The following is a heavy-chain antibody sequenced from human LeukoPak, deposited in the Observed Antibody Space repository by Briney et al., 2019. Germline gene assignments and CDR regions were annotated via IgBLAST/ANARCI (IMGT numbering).Heavy chain of an antibody. V-gene: IGHV3-66*01. Sequence: GGSLRLSCAASGFTISSNHMAWVRQAPGKGLEWVSVIYSSGSTYYTDSVKGRFTISRDNSKNTLYLQMNSLRAEDTAVYYCARERNLEIAVAGTIFDYWGQGTLVTVSS. CDR3: ARERNLEIAVAGTIFDY. J-gene: IGHJ4*02. D-gene: IGHD6-19*01. CDR1: GFTISSNH. CDR2: IYSSGST.